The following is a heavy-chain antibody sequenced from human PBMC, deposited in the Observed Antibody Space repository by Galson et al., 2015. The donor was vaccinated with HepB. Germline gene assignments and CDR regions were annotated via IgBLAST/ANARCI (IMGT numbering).Heavy chain of an antibody. Sequence: SVKVSCKASGYTFTDYGFSWVRQAPGQGLEWMGWISTNNGDTIYAPALQGRVTLITDTYTSTAYMELRSLRSDDTAVYYCLRHYQLDYWGQGTLITVSS. CDR2: ISTNNGDT. D-gene: IGHD1-26*01. CDR1: GYTFTDYG. V-gene: IGHV1-18*04. CDR3: LRHYQLDY. J-gene: IGHJ4*02.